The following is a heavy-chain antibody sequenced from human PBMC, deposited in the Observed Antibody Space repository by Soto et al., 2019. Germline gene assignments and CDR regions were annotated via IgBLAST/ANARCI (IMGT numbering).Heavy chain of an antibody. D-gene: IGHD1-1*01. CDR2: IKQDGSAK. V-gene: IGHV3-7*04. Sequence: EVQLVESGGGLVQPGGSLRLSCAGSGFTFSNYWMNWVRQTPGKGLEWVANIKQDGSAKNYVESVKGRFTIPRDNAKNVVYLQTNSLRAEDTAVYYCAGGPGWVHDYCGQGTLVTVSS. CDR3: AGGPGWVHDY. J-gene: IGHJ4*02. CDR1: GFTFSNYW.